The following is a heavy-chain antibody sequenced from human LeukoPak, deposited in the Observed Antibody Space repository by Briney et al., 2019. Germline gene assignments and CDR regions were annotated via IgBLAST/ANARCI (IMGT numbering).Heavy chain of an antibody. Sequence: GGSLRLSCAASGFTFSTYGLSWVRQAPGKGLEWVSVFYSGGSTYYADSVKGRFTISRDNSKNTVYLQMNSLRAEDTAVYYCARGDGYNFWDYWGQGTLVTVSS. CDR1: GFTFSTYG. V-gene: IGHV3-53*01. D-gene: IGHD5-24*01. CDR3: ARGDGYNFWDY. CDR2: FYSGGST. J-gene: IGHJ4*02.